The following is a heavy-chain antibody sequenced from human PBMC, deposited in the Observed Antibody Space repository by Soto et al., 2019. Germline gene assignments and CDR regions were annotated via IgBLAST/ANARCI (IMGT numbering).Heavy chain of an antibody. V-gene: IGHV1-69*01. CDR3: ETGGHNDGYNFYHGMDV. J-gene: IGHJ6*02. CDR2: VIPLFDTA. D-gene: IGHD5-18*01. CDR1: GGIFTNNA. Sequence: QVQVVQSGAEVKKPGSSVKVSCKVSGGIFTNNAISWVRQAPGQGLECLGGVIPLFDTAYYAQIFRGRLRISADGATTTAYMELSGLTSADTAVYFCETGGHNDGYNFYHGMDVWGQGTTVTVS.